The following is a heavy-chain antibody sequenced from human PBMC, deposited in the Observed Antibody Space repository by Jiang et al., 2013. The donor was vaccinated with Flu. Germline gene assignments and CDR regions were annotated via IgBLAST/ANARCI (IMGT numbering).Heavy chain of an antibody. D-gene: IGHD4-11*01. CDR3: ARGLQRWGRNYYYGMDV. CDR2: LYQWEH. V-gene: IGHV4-4*07. CDR1: GGSISSYY. J-gene: IGHJ6*02. Sequence: SGGSISSYYWSWIRQPPEGTGVDWAYLYQWEHQLQPSLKSRVTMSVDTSKNQFSLKLSSVTAADTAVYYCARGLQRWGRNYYYGMDVWGQGTTVTVSS.